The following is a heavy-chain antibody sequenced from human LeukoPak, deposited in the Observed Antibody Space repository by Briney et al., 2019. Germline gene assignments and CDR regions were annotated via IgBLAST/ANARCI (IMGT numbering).Heavy chain of an antibody. CDR2: IHNSGTT. Sequence: SETLSLTCTVSGGSVSSFYWSWIRQPPGKGLEWIGYIHNSGTTKYNPSLKSRVTISVDTSRNQFSLRLSSVTAADTAIYYCAQQRGEILEYWGQGTPVTVSS. CDR1: GGSVSSFY. CDR3: AQQRGEILEY. D-gene: IGHD1/OR15-1a*01. V-gene: IGHV4-59*02. J-gene: IGHJ4*02.